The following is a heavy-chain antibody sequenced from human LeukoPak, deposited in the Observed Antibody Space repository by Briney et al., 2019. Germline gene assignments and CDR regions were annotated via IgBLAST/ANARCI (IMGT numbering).Heavy chain of an antibody. CDR1: GGTFSSYA. D-gene: IGHD5-12*01. J-gene: IGHJ3*02. V-gene: IGHV1-69*01. Sequence: SVKVSCKASGGTFSSYAISWVRQAPGQGLEWMGGIIPIFGTANYAQKFQGRVTITADESTSTAYMELSRLRSDDTAVYYCARYSGYDIVASDIWGQGTMVTVSS. CDR3: ARYSGYDIVASDI. CDR2: IIPIFGTA.